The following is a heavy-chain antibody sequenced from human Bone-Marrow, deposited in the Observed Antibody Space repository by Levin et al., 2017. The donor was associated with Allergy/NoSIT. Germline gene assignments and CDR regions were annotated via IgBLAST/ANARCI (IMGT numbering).Heavy chain of an antibody. D-gene: IGHD3-10*01. CDR1: GGSFSGYY. Sequence: PSETLSLTCAVYGGSFSGYYWSWIRQPPGKGLEWIGEINHSGSTNYNPSLKSRVTISVDTSKNQFSLKLSSVTAADTAVYYCARGFRGSGGHYYYYYGMDGWGQGTTVTVSS. CDR3: ARGFRGSGGHYYYYYGMDG. CDR2: INHSGST. V-gene: IGHV4-34*01. J-gene: IGHJ6*02.